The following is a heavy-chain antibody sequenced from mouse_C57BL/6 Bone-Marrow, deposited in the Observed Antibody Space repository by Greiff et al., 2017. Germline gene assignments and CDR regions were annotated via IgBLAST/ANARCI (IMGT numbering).Heavy chain of an antibody. CDR1: GFTFSSYA. Sequence: EVKLVESGGGLVKPGGSLKLSCAASGFTFSSYAMSWVRQTPEKRLEWVATISDGGSYTYYPDNVKGRFTISRDNAKNNLYLQMSHLKSEDTAMYYCARDGAFDYWGQGTTLTVSS. J-gene: IGHJ2*01. CDR3: ARDGAFDY. V-gene: IGHV5-4*01. CDR2: ISDGGSYT.